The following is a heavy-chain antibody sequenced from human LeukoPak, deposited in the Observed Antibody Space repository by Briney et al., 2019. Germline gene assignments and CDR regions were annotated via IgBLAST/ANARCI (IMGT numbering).Heavy chain of an antibody. CDR1: SYSITSGYY. Sequence: PSETLSLTCDVSSYSITSGYYWGWIRQPPGKGLEWIGGIYQSGGTYYNPSLKSGVTISVDTFQKTFFLKMSSVRAASTAVYYCALDPAVRGVYYFDYWGQGTLVTVSS. CDR2: IYQSGGT. V-gene: IGHV4-38-2*01. J-gene: IGHJ4*02. CDR3: ALDPAVRGVYYFDY. D-gene: IGHD3-10*01.